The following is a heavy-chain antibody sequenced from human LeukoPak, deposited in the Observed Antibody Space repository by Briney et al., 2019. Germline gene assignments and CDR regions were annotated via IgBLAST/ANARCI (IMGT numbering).Heavy chain of an antibody. V-gene: IGHV3-21*01. J-gene: IGHJ4*02. D-gene: IGHD1-14*01. CDR3: ARGTLNIPGEHGAFDY. CDR2: ISTSSSYI. CDR1: GFTFSSYS. Sequence: AGGSLRLSCAASGFTFSSYSMNWVRQAPGKGLEWVSSISTSSSYIHYADSVKGRFTISRDNAKNSLYLQMNSLRAEDTAVYYCARGTLNIPGEHGAFDYWGQGTLVTVSS.